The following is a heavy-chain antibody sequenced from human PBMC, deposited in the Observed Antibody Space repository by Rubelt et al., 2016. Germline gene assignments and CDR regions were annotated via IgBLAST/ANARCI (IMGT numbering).Heavy chain of an antibody. Sequence: QLQLQESGPGLVKPSQTLSLTCTVSGGSIRSGGSYWSWIRQHPGKGLEGIGSIYYSGTTYYNPSLKRRVTRSVDTSKNQFSLKLSSVTAADTAVYYCARADYYDSSGYHNWFDPWGQGTLVTVSS. V-gene: IGHV4-31*03. CDR3: ARADYYDSSGYHNWFDP. J-gene: IGHJ5*02. CDR2: IYYSGTT. D-gene: IGHD3-22*01. CDR1: GGSIRSGGSY.